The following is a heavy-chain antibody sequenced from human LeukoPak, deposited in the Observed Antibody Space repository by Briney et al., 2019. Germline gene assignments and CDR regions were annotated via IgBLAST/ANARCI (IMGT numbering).Heavy chain of an antibody. CDR3: ARLLTVPGPVGVGNDAFDI. V-gene: IGHV6-1*01. CDR1: GDSVSSNSAA. D-gene: IGHD1-14*01. J-gene: IGHJ3*02. CDR2: TYYRSKWYN. Sequence: SQTLSLTCAISGDSVSSNSAAWNWIRQSPSRGLEWLGRTYYRSKWYNDYAVSVKSRITINPDTSRNQFSLQLNSVTPEDTAVYYCARLLTVPGPVGVGNDAFDIWGQGTMVTVSS.